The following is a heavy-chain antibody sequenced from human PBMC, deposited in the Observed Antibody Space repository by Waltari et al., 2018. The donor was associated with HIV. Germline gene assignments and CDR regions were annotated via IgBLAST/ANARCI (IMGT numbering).Heavy chain of an antibody. D-gene: IGHD1-7*01. J-gene: IGHJ4*02. CDR2: CDQEDGET. V-gene: IGHV1-24*01. CDR1: GYTLTELS. CDR3: ATVQTGTTVEALHY. Sequence: QVQLVQSGAEVKKPGASVKVSCKVSGYTLTELSMHWVRQPPGKGLEGMGGCDQEDGETIYGQKFQGRVTMTEDTSTDTAYMELSSLRSEDTAVYYCATVQTGTTVEALHYWGQGTLVTVSS.